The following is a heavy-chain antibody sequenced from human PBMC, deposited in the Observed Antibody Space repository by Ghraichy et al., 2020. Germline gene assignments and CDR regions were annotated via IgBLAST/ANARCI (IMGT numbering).Heavy chain of an antibody. Sequence: GGSPRLSCAAPGFTFSSYWMHWVRQAPAKGLQWVATIKEDGSEKFYVDSVKDRFTISRDNAKNSVFLHMNSLRYEDTALDYCAKARGWTIDSWGQGTLVTVSS. J-gene: IGHJ4*02. CDR3: AKARGWTIDS. V-gene: IGHV3-7*05. CDR1: GFTFSSYW. CDR2: IKEDGSEK. D-gene: IGHD3/OR15-3a*01.